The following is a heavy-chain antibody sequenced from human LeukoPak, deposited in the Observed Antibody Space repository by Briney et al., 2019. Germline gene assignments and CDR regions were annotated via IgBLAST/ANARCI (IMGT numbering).Heavy chain of an antibody. J-gene: IGHJ4*02. CDR1: GYTFTGYY. V-gene: IGHV1-2*06. D-gene: IGHD6-13*01. Sequence: ASVKVSCKASGYTFTGYYMYWVRQAPGQGLEWLGRINPNSGDTNYAQKFQGRVTMTRDTSISEAYMDLSSLTSDDAAVYYCAIGTPAAGIFEYWGQGALVTVSS. CDR2: INPNSGDT. CDR3: AIGTPAAGIFEY.